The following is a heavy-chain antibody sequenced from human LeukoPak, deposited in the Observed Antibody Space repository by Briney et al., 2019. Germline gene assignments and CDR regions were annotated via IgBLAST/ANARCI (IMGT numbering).Heavy chain of an antibody. D-gene: IGHD3-22*01. V-gene: IGHV3-11*04. CDR3: ARDYYYGNGYYRREY. J-gene: IGHJ4*02. Sequence: PGGSLRLSCAASGLPLSDLHMTWSPPAPGKGLEWVSYISSSGSNIYYADCVKGRFTISRANAKSSLYLQMNSLRVEDTAEYYCARDYYYGNGYYRREYWGQGTLVTVSS. CDR2: ISSSGSNI. CDR1: GLPLSDLH.